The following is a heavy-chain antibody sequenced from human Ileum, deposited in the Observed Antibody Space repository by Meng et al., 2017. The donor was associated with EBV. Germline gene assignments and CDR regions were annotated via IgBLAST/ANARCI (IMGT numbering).Heavy chain of an antibody. D-gene: IGHD6-13*01. CDR3: AREVAAAGGFDY. CDR1: GGSISSSNW. CDR2: IYHSGST. V-gene: IGHV4-4*02. Sequence: QVQLQAAGPGLVKPSGNPSLTCAVTGGSISSSNWWSWVRQPPGKGLEWIGEIYHSGSTNYNPSLKSRVTISVDKSKNQFSLKLSSVTAADTAVYYCAREVAAAGGFDYWGQGTLVTVSS. J-gene: IGHJ4*02.